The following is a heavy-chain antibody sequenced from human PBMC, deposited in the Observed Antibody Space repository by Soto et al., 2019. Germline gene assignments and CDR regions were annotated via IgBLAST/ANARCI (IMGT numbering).Heavy chain of an antibody. CDR2: ISSSGSTI. CDR3: ARIRFGVRGISDY. Sequence: EVQLVESRGGLVQPGGSLRLSCAASGFTFSSYEMNWVRQAPGKGLEWVSYISSSGSTIYYADSVKGRFTISRDNAKNSLYLQMNSLRAEDTAVYYCARIRFGVRGISDYWGQGTLVTVSS. CDR1: GFTFSSYE. D-gene: IGHD3-10*01. J-gene: IGHJ4*02. V-gene: IGHV3-48*03.